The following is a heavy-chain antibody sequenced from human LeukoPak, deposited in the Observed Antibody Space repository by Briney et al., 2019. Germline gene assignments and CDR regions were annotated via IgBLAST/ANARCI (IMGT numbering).Heavy chain of an antibody. J-gene: IGHJ4*02. CDR1: GFTFSSYA. V-gene: IGHV3-23*01. CDR2: ISGSGGST. Sequence: GGSLRLSCAASGFTFSSYAMSWVRQAPGKGLEWGSAISGSGGSTYYADSVKGRFTISRDNSKNTLYLQMNSLRAEDTAVYYCARIVAARPVIDYWGQGTLVTVSS. D-gene: IGHD6-6*01. CDR3: ARIVAARPVIDY.